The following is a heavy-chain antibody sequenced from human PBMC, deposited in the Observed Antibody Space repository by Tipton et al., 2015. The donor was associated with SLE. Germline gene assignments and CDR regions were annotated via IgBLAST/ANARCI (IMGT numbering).Heavy chain of an antibody. V-gene: IGHV1-18*01. CDR3: ARALGEAYYFYYMDV. J-gene: IGHJ6*03. CDR1: GYTFINYG. Sequence: QLVQSGAELKKPGASVKVSCKASGYTFINYGITWVRQAPGQGLEWIGWISSFNGNTNYAQNLQDRVTMTTDTSTTTAYMELRSLRSDDTAVYYCARALGEAYYFYYMDVWGKGTTVTVSS. CDR2: ISSFNGNT.